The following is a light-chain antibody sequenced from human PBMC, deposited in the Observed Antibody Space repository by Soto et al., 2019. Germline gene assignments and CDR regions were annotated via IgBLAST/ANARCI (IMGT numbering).Light chain of an antibody. V-gene: IGLV2-8*01. CDR2: EVS. CDR3: SSYAGSNTDYV. Sequence: QSALTQPPSASGSPGQSVTISCTGTSSDVGSYNYVSWYQQHPGKAPKLMIYEVSKRPSGVPDRFSGSKSGNTASLTVSGLQAEDEADYYCSSYAGSNTDYVFGTGTKVTVL. J-gene: IGLJ1*01. CDR1: SSDVGSYNY.